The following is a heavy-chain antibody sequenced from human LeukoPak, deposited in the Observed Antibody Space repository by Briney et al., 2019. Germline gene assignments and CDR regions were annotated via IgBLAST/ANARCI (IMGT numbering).Heavy chain of an antibody. CDR2: ISYDGSSK. Sequence: GRSLRLSCAASGFTFSSYAMHWVRQAPGKGREWVAVISYDGSSKYYADSVKGRFTISRDNSKNTLYLQMNSLRAEDTAVYYCARDGIAAAGAFDIWGQGTMVTVSS. CDR3: ARDGIAAAGAFDI. J-gene: IGHJ3*02. V-gene: IGHV3-30*04. D-gene: IGHD6-13*01. CDR1: GFTFSSYA.